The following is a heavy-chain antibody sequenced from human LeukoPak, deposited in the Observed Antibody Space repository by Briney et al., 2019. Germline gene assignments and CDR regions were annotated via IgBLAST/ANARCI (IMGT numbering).Heavy chain of an antibody. D-gene: IGHD3-3*01. CDR3: ARDGGNDGFDF. CDR1: GYTFTSYA. CDR2: INPSSRVT. Sequence: ASVKVSCKASGYTFTSYAMNWVRQAPGQGLEWMGIINPSSRVTTSAQEFRGRVTVTTDTSTTTVSMELSGLRSDDTAVYYCARDGGNDGFDFWGQGTMVTVSS. J-gene: IGHJ3*01. V-gene: IGHV1-46*01.